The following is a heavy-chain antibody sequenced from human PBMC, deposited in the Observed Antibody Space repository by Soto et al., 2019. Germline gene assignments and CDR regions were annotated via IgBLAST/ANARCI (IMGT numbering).Heavy chain of an antibody. CDR1: GFTFSSYA. J-gene: IGHJ3*02. CDR3: AREERAYAFDI. CDR2: ISYDGSNK. V-gene: IGHV3-30-3*01. Sequence: QVQLVESGGGVVQPGRSLRLSCAASGFTFSSYAMHWVRQAPGKGLEWVAVISYDGSNKYYADSVKGRFTISRDNSKNTLYLQMISLRAEDTAVYYCAREERAYAFDIWGQGTMVTVSS.